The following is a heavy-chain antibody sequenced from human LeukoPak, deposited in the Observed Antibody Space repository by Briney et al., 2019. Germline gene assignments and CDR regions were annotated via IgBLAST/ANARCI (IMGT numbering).Heavy chain of an antibody. D-gene: IGHD2-2*01. CDR1: GFTFSSYG. V-gene: IGHV3-30*02. J-gene: IGHJ6*03. CDR3: AKDGCSSTSCQDNYSYYYMDV. CDR2: IRYDGSNK. Sequence: GGSLRLSCAASGFTFSSYGMHWVRQAPGKGLEWVAFIRYDGSNKYYADSVKGRFTISRDNSKNTLYLQMNSLRAEDTAVYYCAKDGCSSTSCQDNYSYYYMDVWGKGTTVTVSS.